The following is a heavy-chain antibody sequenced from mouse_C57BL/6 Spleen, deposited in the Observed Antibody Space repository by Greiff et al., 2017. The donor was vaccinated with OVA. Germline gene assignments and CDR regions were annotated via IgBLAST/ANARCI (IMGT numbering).Heavy chain of an antibody. CDR1: GYAFTNYL. V-gene: IGHV1-54*01. D-gene: IGHD2-4*01. J-gene: IGHJ2*01. Sequence: QVQLKESGAELVRPGTSVKVSCKASGYAFTNYLIEWVKQRPGQGLEWIGVINPGSGGTNYNEKFKGKATLTADKSSSTAYMQLSSLTSEDSAVYFCARSYYDYDADYFDYWGQGTTLTVSS. CDR2: INPGSGGT. CDR3: ARSYYDYDADYFDY.